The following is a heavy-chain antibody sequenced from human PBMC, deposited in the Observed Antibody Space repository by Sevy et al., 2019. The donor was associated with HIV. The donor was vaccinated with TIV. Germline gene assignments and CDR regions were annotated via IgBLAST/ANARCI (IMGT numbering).Heavy chain of an antibody. D-gene: IGHD3-22*01. V-gene: IGHV4-39*01. CDR1: GASISSTIYY. Sequence: SETLSLTCSVSGASISSTIYYWAWIRQSPGKGLEWFGSIHHSGSTYYNLSLKSRVTISVDTSKNQFSLKMNSVTAADTAVYYCAKHCSHYFDNSGHGEAFDIWGQGTKVTVSS. J-gene: IGHJ3*02. CDR2: IHHSGST. CDR3: AKHCSHYFDNSGHGEAFDI.